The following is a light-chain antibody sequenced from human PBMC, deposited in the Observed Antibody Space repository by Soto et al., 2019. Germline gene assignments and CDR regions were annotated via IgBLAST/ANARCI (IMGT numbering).Light chain of an antibody. Sequence: EIVLTQSPGTLSLSPGEGATLSCRASQSVSSYLAWYQQRPGQAPRLLIYDASNRATGIPDRFSGSGSGTDFTLTISRLEPEDFAFYYCQQRINWPLTFGGGTMVEIK. CDR2: DAS. V-gene: IGKV3-11*01. J-gene: IGKJ4*01. CDR3: QQRINWPLT. CDR1: QSVSSY.